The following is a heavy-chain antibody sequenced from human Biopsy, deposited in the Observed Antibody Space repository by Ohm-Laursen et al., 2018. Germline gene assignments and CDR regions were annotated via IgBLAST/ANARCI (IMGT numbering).Heavy chain of an antibody. CDR1: GFTFSVYY. CDR2: ISRSGSII. Sequence: SLRLSCAASGFTFSVYYMSWVRQAPGQGLERLSYISRSGSIIDYADSVKGRFTISRDNAQNTLYLQMNSLRADDTAVYYCARDWGGDYGGNIDYYYFYGMDVWGQGTTVTVSS. V-gene: IGHV3-11*01. D-gene: IGHD4-23*01. CDR3: ARDWGGDYGGNIDYYYFYGMDV. J-gene: IGHJ6*02.